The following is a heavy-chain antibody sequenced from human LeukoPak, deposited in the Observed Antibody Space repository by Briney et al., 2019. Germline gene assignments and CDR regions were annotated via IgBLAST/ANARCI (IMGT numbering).Heavy chain of an antibody. Sequence: GASVKVSCKASGYTFPNYGITWVRQDPGQGLEWMGWINTYSGHTNYAQKFQGRVTMTTDTSTSTVYMELRSLRSDDTAVYYCARDHTTTKNYYYYYMDVWGKGTTVTISS. CDR2: INTYSGHT. D-gene: IGHD4-17*01. J-gene: IGHJ6*03. CDR1: GYTFPNYG. V-gene: IGHV1-18*01. CDR3: ARDHTTTKNYYYYYMDV.